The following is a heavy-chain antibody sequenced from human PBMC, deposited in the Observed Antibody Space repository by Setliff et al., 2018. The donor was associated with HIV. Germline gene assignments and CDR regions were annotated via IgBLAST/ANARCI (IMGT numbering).Heavy chain of an antibody. J-gene: IGHJ4*02. Sequence: PSETLSLTCTVSGGSVGSGSYYWSWVRQPPGKGLEWIGYIYYTGSTNYNPSLKSRLTISVDTAKNQFSLKLRSVTAADTAVYYCARGYYDILTGYYSSGIWDYWGQGTLVTVSS. CDR3: ARGYYDILTGYYSSGIWDY. V-gene: IGHV4-61*01. D-gene: IGHD3-9*01. CDR2: IYYTGST. CDR1: GGSVGSGSYY.